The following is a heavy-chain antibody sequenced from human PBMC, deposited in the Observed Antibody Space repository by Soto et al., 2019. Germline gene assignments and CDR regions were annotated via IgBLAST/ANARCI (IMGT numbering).Heavy chain of an antibody. D-gene: IGHD2-15*01. J-gene: IGHJ6*02. Sequence: ASVKVSCKASGGTFSSYAISWVRQAPGQGLEWMGGIIPIFGTANYAQKFQGRVTITADESTSTAYMELSSLRSEDTAVYYCAREGRDIVYEASYYYYGMDVWGQGTTVTVSS. CDR3: AREGRDIVYEASYYYYGMDV. CDR2: IIPIFGTA. CDR1: GGTFSSYA. V-gene: IGHV1-69*13.